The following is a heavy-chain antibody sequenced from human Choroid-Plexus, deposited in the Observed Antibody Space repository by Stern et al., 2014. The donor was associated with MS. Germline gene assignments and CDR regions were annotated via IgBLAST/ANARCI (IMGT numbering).Heavy chain of an antibody. CDR3: AKDRQWSTYFFDY. Sequence: QVQLVESGGGVAQPGRPLILSCAASGFTFSTFGMHWVRQAPGKGLEWVALIADDGSDKYYADSGKGRFTIFRDNSKNTLYMHMNSLRAEDTAVYYCAKDRQWSTYFFDYWGQGSLVTVSS. D-gene: IGHD2-15*01. CDR1: GFTFSTFG. J-gene: IGHJ4*02. CDR2: IADDGSDK. V-gene: IGHV3-30*18.